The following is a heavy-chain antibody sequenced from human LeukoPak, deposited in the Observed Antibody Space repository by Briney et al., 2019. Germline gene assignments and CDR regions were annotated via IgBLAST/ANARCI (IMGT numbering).Heavy chain of an antibody. V-gene: IGHV4-39*02. D-gene: IGHD3-22*01. CDR1: GGSISSSSYY. J-gene: IGHJ4*02. Sequence: SETLSLTCTVSGGSISSSSYYWAWIRQPPGKGLEWIGSIYYSGSTYYNPSLKSQVTISVDTSKNQFSLKLSSVTAADTAVYYCAREGDYYDSSGYYDYWGQGTLVTVSS. CDR3: AREGDYYDSSGYYDY. CDR2: IYYSGST.